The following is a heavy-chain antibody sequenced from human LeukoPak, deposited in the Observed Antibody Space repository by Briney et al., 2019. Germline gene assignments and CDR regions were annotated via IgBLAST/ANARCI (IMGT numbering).Heavy chain of an antibody. CDR3: ARRTYSTAYWKHFDS. CDR2: IYYHENT. D-gene: IGHD1-1*01. Sequence: SETLSLTCTVSGGSISSSTDYWGWIRQAPGKGLEWIGSIYYHENTYYNSSLKSRVTISVDTSKNQFSLKLNSVTAADTAVYFCARRTYSTAYWKHFDSWGQGTLVTVSS. V-gene: IGHV4-39*01. CDR1: GGSISSSTDY. J-gene: IGHJ4*02.